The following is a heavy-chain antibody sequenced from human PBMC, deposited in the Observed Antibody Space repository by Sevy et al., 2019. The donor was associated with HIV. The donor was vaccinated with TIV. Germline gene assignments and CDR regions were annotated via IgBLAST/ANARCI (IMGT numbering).Heavy chain of an antibody. J-gene: IGHJ4*02. V-gene: IGHV3-7*01. CDR1: GFTFSSYW. CDR2: IKQDGSEK. D-gene: IGHD3-3*01. Sequence: GGSLRLSCAASGFTFSSYWMSWVRQAPGKGLEWVANIKQDGSEKYYVDSVKGRFTISRDNAKNSLYLQMNSLRAEDTDVYYCARDTRGNYDFWSGYRPPLDYWGQGTLVTVSS. CDR3: ARDTRGNYDFWSGYRPPLDY.